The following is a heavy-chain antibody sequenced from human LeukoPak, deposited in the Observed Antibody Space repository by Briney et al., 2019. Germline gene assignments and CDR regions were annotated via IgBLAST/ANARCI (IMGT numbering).Heavy chain of an antibody. CDR1: GGSISSSSYY. J-gene: IGHJ4*02. D-gene: IGHD5-18*01. CDR3: ARDSAGLQLWFN. V-gene: IGHV4-39*07. CDR2: IYYSGST. Sequence: SETLSLTCTVSGGSISSSSYYWGWIRQPPGKGLEWIGSIYYSGSTYYNPSLKSRVTISVDTSKNQFSLKLSSVTAADTAVYYCARDSAGLQLWFNWGQGTLVTVSS.